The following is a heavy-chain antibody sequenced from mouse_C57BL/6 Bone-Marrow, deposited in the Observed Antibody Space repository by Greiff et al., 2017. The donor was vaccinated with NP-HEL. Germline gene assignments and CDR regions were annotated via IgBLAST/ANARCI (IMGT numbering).Heavy chain of an antibody. V-gene: IGHV3-6*01. CDR1: GYSITSGYY. J-gene: IGHJ4*01. D-gene: IGHD2-3*01. CDR2: ISYDGSN. Sequence: VQLKESGPGLVKPSQSLSLTCSVTGYSITSGYYWNWIRQFPGNKLEWMGYISYDGSNNYNPSLKNRISITRDTSKNQFFLKLNSVTTEDTATYYCARERWLLYAMDYWGQGTSVTVSS. CDR3: ARERWLLYAMDY.